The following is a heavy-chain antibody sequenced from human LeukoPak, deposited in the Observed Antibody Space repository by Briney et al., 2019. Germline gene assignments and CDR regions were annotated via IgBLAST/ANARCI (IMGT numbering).Heavy chain of an antibody. J-gene: IGHJ4*02. CDR3: TRAVAGHPD. CDR2: MNHSGNT. V-gene: IGHV4-34*01. D-gene: IGHD1-14*01. Sequence: PPETPSLTRAVSGVPLSNYYWSWVRHSLTKGLWWIGEMNHSGNTNYNPSLKGRVTISRDTSRSQFSLMVTSMTAADTGVYYCTRAVAGHPDWGQGTLVTVSS. CDR1: GVPLSNYY.